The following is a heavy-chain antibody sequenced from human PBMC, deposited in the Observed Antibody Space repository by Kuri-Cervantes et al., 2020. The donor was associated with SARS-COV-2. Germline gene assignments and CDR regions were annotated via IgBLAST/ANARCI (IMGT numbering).Heavy chain of an antibody. CDR2: INHSGST. J-gene: IGHJ4*02. D-gene: IGHD4-11*01. V-gene: IGHV4-34*01. Sequence: SETLSLTCTVSGGSISSYYWSWIRQPPGKGLEWIGEINHSGSTNYNPSLKSRVTISVDTSKNQFSLKLSSVTAADTAVYYCARRLPYYFDYWGQGTLVTVSS. CDR3: ARRLPYYFDY. CDR1: GGSISSYY.